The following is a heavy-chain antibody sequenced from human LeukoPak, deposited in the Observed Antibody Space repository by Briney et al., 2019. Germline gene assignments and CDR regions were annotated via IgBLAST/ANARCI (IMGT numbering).Heavy chain of an antibody. D-gene: IGHD3-22*01. CDR3: ARELNYYDNSGYYTYYYGMDV. Sequence: ASVKVSCKASGYTFTSYGISWVRQAPGQGLEWMGWISAYNGNTNYAQKLQGRVTITRDTSASTAYMELSSLRSEDTAVYYCARELNYYDNSGYYTYYYGMDVRGQGTTVTVSS. CDR1: GYTFTSYG. CDR2: ISAYNGNT. J-gene: IGHJ6*02. V-gene: IGHV1-18*01.